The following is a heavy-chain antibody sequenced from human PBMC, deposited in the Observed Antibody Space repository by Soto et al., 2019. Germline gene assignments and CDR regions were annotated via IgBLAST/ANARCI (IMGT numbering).Heavy chain of an antibody. CDR1: GYTFTTHG. D-gene: IGHD2-15*01. Sequence: QVQLVQSGAEVKKPGASVKVSCKASGYTFTTHGISWVRQVPGQGLEWMGWVRGDNGHTNYAQSLQDRVTMTTDTSTNTAYMELRSLTSDDTAVYYCARDLGYCRSGTCYREWFDPWGQGTLVTVSS. J-gene: IGHJ5*02. V-gene: IGHV1-18*01. CDR2: VRGDNGHT. CDR3: ARDLGYCRSGTCYREWFDP.